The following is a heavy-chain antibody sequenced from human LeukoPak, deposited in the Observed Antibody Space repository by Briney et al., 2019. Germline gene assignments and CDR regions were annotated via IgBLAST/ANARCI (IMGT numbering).Heavy chain of an antibody. CDR3: ASASPTDGGRFLEWLPYAFDI. Sequence: GESLKISCKGSGYSFTSYWIGWVRQMPGKGLEWMGIIYPGDSDTRYSPSFQGQVTISADKSISTAYLQWSSLKASDTAMYYCASASPTDGGRFLEWLPYAFDIWGQGTMVTVSS. CDR1: GYSFTSYW. D-gene: IGHD3-3*01. CDR2: IYPGDSDT. J-gene: IGHJ3*02. V-gene: IGHV5-51*01.